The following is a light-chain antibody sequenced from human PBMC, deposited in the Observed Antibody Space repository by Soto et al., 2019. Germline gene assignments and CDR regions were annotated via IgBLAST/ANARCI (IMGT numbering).Light chain of an antibody. J-gene: IGKJ4*01. CDR3: LQHNSYPRT. CDR1: QGISNY. CDR2: TTS. V-gene: IGKV1-17*03. Sequence: DVQMTQSPSAVSASVGDRVNITCRASQGISNYLAWFQQKPGKVPKRLIYTTSTLQNGVPSRFSGSRSGTAFTLTISSLQPEDVATYYCLQHNSYPRTFGGGTKVEI.